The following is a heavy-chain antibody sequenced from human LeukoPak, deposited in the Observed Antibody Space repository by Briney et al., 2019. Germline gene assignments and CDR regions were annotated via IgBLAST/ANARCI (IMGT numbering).Heavy chain of an antibody. V-gene: IGHV4-34*01. CDR1: GGSFSGYY. CDR3: ARIVDYSRWFDP. D-gene: IGHD4-11*01. Sequence: PSETLSLTCAVYGGSFSGYYWSWIRQPPGKGLEWIVSINHSGTTYYNPSLKNRVTTSVDTSKNQFSLKLSSVTAADTAVYYCARIVDYSRWFDPWGQGTLVSVSS. CDR2: INHSGTT. J-gene: IGHJ5*02.